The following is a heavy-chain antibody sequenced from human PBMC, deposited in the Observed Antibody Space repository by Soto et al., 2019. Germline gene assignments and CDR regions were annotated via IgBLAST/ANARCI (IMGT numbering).Heavy chain of an antibody. CDR2: IGTAGDT. J-gene: IGHJ4*02. D-gene: IGHD6-13*01. CDR1: GFTFSGFD. CDR3: AKSQEIGTHFFDS. Sequence: GGALRLSCEASGFTFSGFDMHWVRQPTGKGLEWASSIGTAGDTYYAVSVKGRFTISRDNAKNSLSLQMNSLRAGDMAVYFCAKSQEIGTHFFDSWGQGTQVTVSS. V-gene: IGHV3-13*01.